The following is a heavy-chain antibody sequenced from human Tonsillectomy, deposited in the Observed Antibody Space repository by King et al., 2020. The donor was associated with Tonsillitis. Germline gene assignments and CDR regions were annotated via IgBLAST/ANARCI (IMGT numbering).Heavy chain of an antibody. CDR3: ARYSSGCRNGMDV. CDR2: IDSGDSYT. CDR1: GYSFTSYW. Sequence: VQLVESGADVKKPGESLRISCKGSGYSFTSYWISWVRQLPGKGLEWMGIIDSGDSYTNYSPSLQGHVTISADRSISTSHLQWSSLEASDTAMYYCARYSSGCRNGMDVWGQGTTVTVSS. J-gene: IGHJ6*02. D-gene: IGHD6-19*01. V-gene: IGHV5-10-1*03.